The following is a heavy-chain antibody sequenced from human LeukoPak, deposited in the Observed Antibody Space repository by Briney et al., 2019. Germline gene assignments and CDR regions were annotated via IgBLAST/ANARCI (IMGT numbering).Heavy chain of an antibody. CDR3: AIDSTGYYKQRAYYFDY. D-gene: IGHD3-22*01. V-gene: IGHV1-46*01. Sequence: GAAVKVSCKASGYTFIRYYIHWVRQAPGQGLEWMGIVNPSGDSTNYAQKFQGRVTMTRDTSTSTVYMELSSLRSEDTAVYYCAIDSTGYYKQRAYYFDYWGQGTLVTVSS. CDR2: VNPSGDST. J-gene: IGHJ4*02. CDR1: GYTFIRYY.